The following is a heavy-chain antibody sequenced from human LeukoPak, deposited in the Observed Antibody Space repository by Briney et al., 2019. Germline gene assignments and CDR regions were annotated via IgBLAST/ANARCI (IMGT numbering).Heavy chain of an antibody. V-gene: IGHV3-23*01. Sequence: GGPLTLSCAGPGFTFSSYAMSWVRQAPGQGLGWVSVISDSGDYTSYAGSVRGRFTISRDNSRNTLYLQMISLRPEDTAVYYCAKDTSIGKYCTNGVCSPFDYWGQGTLVTVSS. J-gene: IGHJ4*02. CDR3: AKDTSIGKYCTNGVCSPFDY. CDR2: ISDSGDYT. CDR1: GFTFSSYA. D-gene: IGHD2-8*01.